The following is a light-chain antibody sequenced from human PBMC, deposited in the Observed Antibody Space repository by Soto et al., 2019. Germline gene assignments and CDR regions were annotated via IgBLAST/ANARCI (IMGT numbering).Light chain of an antibody. CDR3: QQRRNWPQYT. CDR1: QSVSSY. Sequence: EIVLTQSPATLYLSPGERATLSCRASQSVSSYLAWYQQKPGQAPRLLIYDASNRTTGIPARFSGSGSGTDFTLTISSLEPEDFAVYYCQQRRNWPQYTFGQGTKLEIK. CDR2: DAS. V-gene: IGKV3-11*01. J-gene: IGKJ2*01.